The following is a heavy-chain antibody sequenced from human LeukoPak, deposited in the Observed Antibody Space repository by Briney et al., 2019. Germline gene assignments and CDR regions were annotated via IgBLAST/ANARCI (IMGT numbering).Heavy chain of an antibody. Sequence: GGSLRLSCAASGFTFSDYYMAWIRQAPGKGLEWVSYISTSGTDRYYTGSVRGRFTISRDNAKDSLFLQMNSLRAEDTAVYYCARDSLTTATLGDAFDIWGQGTMVTVSS. D-gene: IGHD4-17*01. CDR3: ARDSLTTATLGDAFDI. J-gene: IGHJ3*02. CDR2: ISTSGTDR. CDR1: GFTFSDYY. V-gene: IGHV3-11*01.